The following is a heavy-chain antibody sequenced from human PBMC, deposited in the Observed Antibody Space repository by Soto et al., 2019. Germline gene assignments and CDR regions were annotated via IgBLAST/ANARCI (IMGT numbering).Heavy chain of an antibody. V-gene: IGHV1-69*19. D-gene: IGHD1-20*01. CDR1: GGTFSTYS. CDR2: SPPIFGTS. CDR3: ARGCRYPKSSYYYGMDV. Sequence: QVQLVQSGAEVKKPGSSVKVSCKASGGTFSTYSISWVRQAPGQGLEWMGGSPPIFGTSKYAQNFQGRVTITADESTSTAYMELSSLRSDDTAVYYCARGCRYPKSSYYYGMDVWGQGTKVTVSS. J-gene: IGHJ6*02.